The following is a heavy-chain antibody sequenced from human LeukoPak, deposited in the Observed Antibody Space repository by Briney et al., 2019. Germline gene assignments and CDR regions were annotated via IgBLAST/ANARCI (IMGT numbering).Heavy chain of an antibody. Sequence: GASVKVSCKTSGFTFTNYDINRVRQAAGQGLEWMGWMNPNSGNTGYAQKFQGRVTMTRNTSISTAYMELSSLRSEDTAVYYCARWSFAYCSSTSCYMAEEHYGMDVWGQGTTVTVSS. J-gene: IGHJ6*02. V-gene: IGHV1-8*01. CDR1: GFTFTNYD. D-gene: IGHD2-2*02. CDR3: ARWSFAYCSSTSCYMAEEHYGMDV. CDR2: MNPNSGNT.